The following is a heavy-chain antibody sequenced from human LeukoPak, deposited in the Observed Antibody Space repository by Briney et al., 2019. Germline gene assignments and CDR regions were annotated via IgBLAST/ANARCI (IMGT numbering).Heavy chain of an antibody. J-gene: IGHJ5*02. CDR3: ARVTSDVETPTTLGWLDP. D-gene: IGHD5-18*01. V-gene: IGHV1-2*02. CDR1: GYTFTGYY. Sequence: ASVKVSCKASGYTFTGYYIHWVRQAPGQGLEWMGWINPHSGGTNYAQKFQGRVTITRDTSISTDYMELTSLSSDDTAVYYCARVTSDVETPTTLGWLDPWGQGTLVTVSS. CDR2: INPHSGGT.